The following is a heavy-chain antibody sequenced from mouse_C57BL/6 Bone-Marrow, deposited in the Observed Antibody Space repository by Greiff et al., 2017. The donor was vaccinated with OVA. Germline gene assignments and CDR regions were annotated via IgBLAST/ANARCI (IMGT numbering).Heavy chain of an antibody. J-gene: IGHJ3*01. CDR2: IHPNSGST. V-gene: IGHV1-64*01. D-gene: IGHD2-5*01. CDR3: AKKEAYSNQFAY. Sequence: QVQLQQPGAELVKPGASVKLSCKASGYTFTSYWMHWVKQRPGQGLEWIGMIHPNSGSTNYNEKFKSKATLTVDKSSSTAYMQLSSLTSEDSAVYYCAKKEAYSNQFAYWGQGTLVTVSA. CDR1: GYTFTSYW.